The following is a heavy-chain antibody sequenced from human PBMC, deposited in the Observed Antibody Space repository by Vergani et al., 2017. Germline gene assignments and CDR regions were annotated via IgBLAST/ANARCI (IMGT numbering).Heavy chain of an antibody. CDR3: ARLKIVVVPLPNYYYMDV. CDR2: ISSSSSYI. CDR1: GFTFSSYG. Sequence: EVQLVESGGGLVKPGGSLRLSCAASGFTFSSYGMNWVRQAPGKGLEWVSSISSSSSYIYYADSVKGRFTISRDNAKNSLYLQMNSLRAEDTAVYYCARLKIVVVPLPNYYYMDVWGKXP. V-gene: IGHV3-21*01. J-gene: IGHJ6*03. D-gene: IGHD2-2*01.